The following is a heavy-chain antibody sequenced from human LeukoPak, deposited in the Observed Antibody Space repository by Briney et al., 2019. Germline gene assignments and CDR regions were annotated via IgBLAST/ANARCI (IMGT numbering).Heavy chain of an antibody. CDR1: GFTFSDYT. D-gene: IGHD2-8*01. V-gene: IGHV3-30*04. Sequence: PGGCLRLSCAASGFTFSDYTMHWVRRAPGKGLEWVAVISYDGSKKYYADSVKGRITISRDNSKNTLYLQMNSLRAEDTAVYYCAKARPRGYCTNGVCSILQYYFDYWGQGTLVTVSS. CDR3: AKARPRGYCTNGVCSILQYYFDY. J-gene: IGHJ4*02. CDR2: ISYDGSKK.